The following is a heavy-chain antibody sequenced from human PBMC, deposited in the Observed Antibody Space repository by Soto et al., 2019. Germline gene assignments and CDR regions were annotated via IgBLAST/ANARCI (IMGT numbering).Heavy chain of an antibody. J-gene: IGHJ6*02. V-gene: IGHV5-51*01. CDR2: IDPSDSET. Sequence: GESLKISCKGSGYSFTSYWISWVRQMPGKGLEWMGRIDPSDSETSYSPSFHGQVTISADKAISVVYLHWRNLKASDTATYYCARHIGQVGYCINGVCRVDLWGPGTAVTVSS. CDR3: ARHIGQVGYCINGVCRVDL. D-gene: IGHD2-8*01. CDR1: GYSFTSYW.